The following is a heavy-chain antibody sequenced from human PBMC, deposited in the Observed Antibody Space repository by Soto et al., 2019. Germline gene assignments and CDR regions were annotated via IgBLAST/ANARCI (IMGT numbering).Heavy chain of an antibody. J-gene: IGHJ4*02. CDR2: IYYSGST. CDR3: AGRLRKSFDY. V-gene: IGHV4-59*06. Sequence: SETLSLTCTVSGGSISSYYWSWIRQPPGKGLEWIGYIYYSGSTYYNPSLKSRVTISVDTSKNQFSLKLSSVTAADTAVYYCAGRLRKSFDYWGQGTLVTVSS. D-gene: IGHD5-12*01. CDR1: GGSISSYY.